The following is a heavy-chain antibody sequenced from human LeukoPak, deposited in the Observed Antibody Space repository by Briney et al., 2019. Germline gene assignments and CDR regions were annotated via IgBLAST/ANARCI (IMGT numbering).Heavy chain of an antibody. Sequence: PSETLSLTFTVSGGSISGNYWSWIRQPPGKGMEWIGYISNSGVTGGITDYNPSFKSRVTISVDTSKNQVSLRLSSVSAADTAVYYCARRRGSGTQLWRFDGFDIWGQGTMVTVSS. D-gene: IGHD3-10*01. CDR1: GGSISGNY. CDR3: ARRRGSGTQLWRFDGFDI. V-gene: IGHV4-59*01. CDR2: ISNSGVTGGIT. J-gene: IGHJ3*02.